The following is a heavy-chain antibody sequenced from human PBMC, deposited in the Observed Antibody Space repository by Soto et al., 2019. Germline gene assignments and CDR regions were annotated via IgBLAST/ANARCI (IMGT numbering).Heavy chain of an antibody. Sequence: PGGSLRLSCATSGFTVSSNYMSCVRQAPGKGLEWVSVIYSGGSTYYADSVKGRFTISRDNSKNTLYLQMNSLRAEDTAVYYCARAVARGVIIHWGQGTLVTVSS. V-gene: IGHV3-53*01. CDR2: IYSGGST. J-gene: IGHJ4*02. CDR1: GFTVSSNY. CDR3: ARAVARGVIIH. D-gene: IGHD3-10*01.